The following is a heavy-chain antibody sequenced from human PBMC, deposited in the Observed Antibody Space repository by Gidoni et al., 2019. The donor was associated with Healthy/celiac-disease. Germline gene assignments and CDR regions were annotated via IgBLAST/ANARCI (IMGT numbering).Heavy chain of an antibody. CDR3: ARDGSDWNRSFY. V-gene: IGHV3-30*04. Sequence: QVQLVESRGGVVQPGRSLRLSCAASGFTFSSYAMHWVRQAPGKGLEWVAVISYDGSNKYYADSVKGRFTISRDNSKNTLYLQMNSLRAEDTAVYYCARDGSDWNRSFYWGQGTLVTVSS. D-gene: IGHD1-1*01. J-gene: IGHJ4*02. CDR1: GFTFSSYA. CDR2: ISYDGSNK.